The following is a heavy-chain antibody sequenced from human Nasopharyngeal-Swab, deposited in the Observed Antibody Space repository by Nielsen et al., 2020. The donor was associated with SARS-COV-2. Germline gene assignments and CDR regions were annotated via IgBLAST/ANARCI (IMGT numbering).Heavy chain of an antibody. CDR2: ISSSTSYI. CDR1: GFTFSNYI. CDR3: ARDGFGESPYYYYYGMDV. Sequence: GESLKLSCASSGFTFSNYIMNWVRQAPGKGLEWVSSISSSTSYIYYADSVKGRFTISRDNAKNSLYLQMNSLRAEDTAVYYCARDGFGESPYYYYYGMDVWGQGTTVTVSS. V-gene: IGHV3-21*01. D-gene: IGHD3-10*01. J-gene: IGHJ6*02.